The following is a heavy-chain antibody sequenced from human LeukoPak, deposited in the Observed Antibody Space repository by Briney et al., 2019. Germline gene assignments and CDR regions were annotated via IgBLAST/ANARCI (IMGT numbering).Heavy chain of an antibody. J-gene: IGHJ4*02. V-gene: IGHV1-2*02. CDR2: INPNSGGT. CDR3: VRVSIGWYFDY. CDR1: GYTFTDFTDYY. Sequence: ASVTVSCRASGYTFTDFTDYYIHWVRQAPGQGLEWMGWINPNSGGTYYGHKFQGRVTMTRDTSISTVYMELNRLTSDDAVVYFCVRVSIGWYFDYWGQGTLVSVAS. D-gene: IGHD6-19*01.